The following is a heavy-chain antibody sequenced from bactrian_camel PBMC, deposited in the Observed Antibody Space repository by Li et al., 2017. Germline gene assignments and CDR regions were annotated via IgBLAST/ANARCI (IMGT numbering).Heavy chain of an antibody. CDR2: IDSDGTT. Sequence: HVQLVESGGGSVQSGGSLRLSCAASGYTYSMYCMGWFRQAPGKEREDVAAIDSDGTTSYTDSVKGRFTISRDNAKNTLYLDLLSLRTEDTATYYCAKDLSPSVGRWNLDYWGQGTQVTVS. J-gene: IGHJ4*01. CDR3: AKDLSPSVGRWNLDY. D-gene: IGHD1*01. CDR1: GYTYSMYC. V-gene: IGHV3S1*01.